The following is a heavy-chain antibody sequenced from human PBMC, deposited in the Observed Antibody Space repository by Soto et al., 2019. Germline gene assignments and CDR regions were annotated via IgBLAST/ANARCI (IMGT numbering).Heavy chain of an antibody. CDR1: GFTFRDFY. Sequence: PGGSLRLSCEVSGFTFRDFYMSWIRQAPGQGLEWLSYISPNSNYRQYAESVKGRHTISRDNAKNSLSLQMNRLRVEDTAVYYCVRGGGGGQFDSWGQGTLVTVSS. D-gene: IGHD2-21*01. J-gene: IGHJ4*02. V-gene: IGHV3-11*06. CDR2: ISPNSNYR. CDR3: VRGGGGGQFDS.